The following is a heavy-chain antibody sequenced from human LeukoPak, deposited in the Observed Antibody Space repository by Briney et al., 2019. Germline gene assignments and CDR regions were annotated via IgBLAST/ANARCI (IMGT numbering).Heavy chain of an antibody. V-gene: IGHV1-58*02. D-gene: IGHD4-17*01. Sequence: ASVKVSCKASGFTFTSSAMQWVRQARGQRLEWIGWIVVGSGNTNYAQKFQERVTITRDMSTSTAYMELSSLRSEDTAVYYCATVTTASMGYMDVWGKGTTVTVSS. CDR3: ATVTTASMGYMDV. CDR1: GFTFTSSA. J-gene: IGHJ6*03. CDR2: IVVGSGNT.